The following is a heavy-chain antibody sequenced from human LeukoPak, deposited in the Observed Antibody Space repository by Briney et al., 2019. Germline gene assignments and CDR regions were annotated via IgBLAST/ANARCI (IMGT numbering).Heavy chain of an antibody. D-gene: IGHD6-13*01. CDR3: ARDGQPIAAHIN. V-gene: IGHV4-39*07. Sequence: PSETLSLTCTVSGGSISSGSYYWGWIRQPPGKGLEWIGSIYYSGSTYYNPSLKSRVTISVDTSKNQFSLKLSSVTAADTAVYYCARDGQPIAAHINWGQGTLVTVSS. CDR2: IYYSGST. CDR1: GGSISSGSYY. J-gene: IGHJ4*02.